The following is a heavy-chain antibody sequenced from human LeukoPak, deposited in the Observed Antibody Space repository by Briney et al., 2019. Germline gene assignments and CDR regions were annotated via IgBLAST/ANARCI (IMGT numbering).Heavy chain of an antibody. J-gene: IGHJ4*02. V-gene: IGHV1-2*02. CDR1: GFTFTAYH. D-gene: IGHD3/OR15-3a*01. CDR2: INPNSGGT. Sequence: GASVKVSCKASGFTFTAYHMHWVRQAPGQGLEWMGWINPNSGGTNYAQKFQGRVTMTRDTSISTAYMELSGLRSDDTAVYYCARGPHLDPHFDYGGQGTLVTVSS. CDR3: ARGPHLDPHFDY.